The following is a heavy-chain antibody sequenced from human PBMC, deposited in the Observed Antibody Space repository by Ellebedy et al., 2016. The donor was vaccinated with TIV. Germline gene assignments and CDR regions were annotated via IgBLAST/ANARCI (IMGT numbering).Heavy chain of an antibody. Sequence: SVKVSCXASGGTFSSYAISWVRQAPGQGLEWMGGIIPIFGSANYAQKFQGRVTITADESTTTAYMELRSLRSEDTAVYYCARGAYDFWSGQGLATYYFDRWGQGTRVTVSS. D-gene: IGHD3-3*01. J-gene: IGHJ4*02. CDR3: ARGAYDFWSGQGLATYYFDR. CDR2: IIPIFGSA. CDR1: GGTFSSYA. V-gene: IGHV1-69*13.